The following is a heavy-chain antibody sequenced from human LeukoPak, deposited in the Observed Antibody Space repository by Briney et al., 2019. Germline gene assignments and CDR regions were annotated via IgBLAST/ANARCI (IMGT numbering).Heavy chain of an antibody. CDR1: GFTFDDYA. V-gene: IGHV3-43*02. CDR3: ARDIYFGSGSYGDY. CDR2: ISGDGGRT. Sequence: GSLRLSCAASGFTFDDYAMHWVRQAPGKGLEWVSLISGDGGRTYYAGSVKGRFTISRDNSKNSLYLQMDSLRTEDTALYYCARDIYFGSGSYGDYWGQGTLVTVSS. J-gene: IGHJ4*02. D-gene: IGHD3-10*01.